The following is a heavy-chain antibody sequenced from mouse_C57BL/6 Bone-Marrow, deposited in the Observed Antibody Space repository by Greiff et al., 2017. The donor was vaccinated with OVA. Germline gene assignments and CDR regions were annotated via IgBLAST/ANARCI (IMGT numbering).Heavy chain of an antibody. CDR1: GYTFTSYW. Sequence: QVQLQQSGAELVMPGASVKLSCKASGYTFTSYWMHWVKQRPGQGLEWIGEIDPSDSYTNYNQKFKGKFTLTVDKSSSTAYMQLSSLTSEDSAVYYCAGDYDGSWFAYWGQGTLVTVSA. CDR3: AGDYDGSWFAY. D-gene: IGHD2-4*01. CDR2: IDPSDSYT. J-gene: IGHJ3*01. V-gene: IGHV1-69*01.